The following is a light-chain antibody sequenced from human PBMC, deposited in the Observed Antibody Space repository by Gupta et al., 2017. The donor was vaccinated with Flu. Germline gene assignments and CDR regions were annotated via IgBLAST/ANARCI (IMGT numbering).Light chain of an antibody. CDR3: QQSYNTQLT. CDR1: QRISTY. Sequence: DIQMTQSPSSLSASVGDRVTITCRASQRISTYLNWYQQKPGKAPKLMISAASGLQSGVPSRFSGSGSGTDFTLTISSLQPEDFATYYCQQSYNTQLTFGQGTKLEIK. J-gene: IGKJ2*01. CDR2: AAS. V-gene: IGKV1-39*01.